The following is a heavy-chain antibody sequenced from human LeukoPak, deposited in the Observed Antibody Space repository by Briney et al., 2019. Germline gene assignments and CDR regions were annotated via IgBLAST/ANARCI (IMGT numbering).Heavy chain of an antibody. CDR2: VSDNGGLK. V-gene: IGHV3-30*18. J-gene: IGHJ4*02. Sequence: GGSLRLSCEASGFTLSRHGMHWVRQAPGRGLDWVAVVSDNGGLKYYSDSVKGRFTISRDNSKNTLYLQMNSLRPEDTALYYCAKEEGASGSQYQAYFDYWGQGTLVTVSS. CDR1: GFTLSRHG. D-gene: IGHD3-10*01. CDR3: AKEEGASGSQYQAYFDY.